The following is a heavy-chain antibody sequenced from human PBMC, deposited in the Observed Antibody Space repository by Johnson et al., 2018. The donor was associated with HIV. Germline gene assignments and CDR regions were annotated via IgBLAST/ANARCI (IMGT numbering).Heavy chain of an antibody. D-gene: IGHD5-24*01. Sequence: EQLVESGGGVVRPGESLRLSCVASGFTFDDYDMTWVRQAPGKGLEWVSGINWNGASPGYSDSVKGRFTISRDNAKNSLYLQMNSLRAEDTAVYYCAKDAPQEKAFDIWGQGTMVTVSS. CDR1: GFTFDDYD. J-gene: IGHJ3*02. CDR2: INWNGASP. CDR3: AKDAPQEKAFDI. V-gene: IGHV3-20*04.